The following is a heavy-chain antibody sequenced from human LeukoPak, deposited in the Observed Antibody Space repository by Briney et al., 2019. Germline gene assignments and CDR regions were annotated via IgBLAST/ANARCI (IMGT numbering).Heavy chain of an antibody. Sequence: PGRSLRLSCAASGFTFSSYWMTWVRQAPGKGLEWVGNIKQDGSERYYVDSVKGRFTFSRDNGKNSLYLQMNSLTVEDTAVYYCVRTDSSSYHYGMDVWGQGTTVTVSS. J-gene: IGHJ6*02. D-gene: IGHD6-6*01. CDR1: GFTFSSYW. CDR2: IKQDGSER. CDR3: VRTDSSSYHYGMDV. V-gene: IGHV3-7*05.